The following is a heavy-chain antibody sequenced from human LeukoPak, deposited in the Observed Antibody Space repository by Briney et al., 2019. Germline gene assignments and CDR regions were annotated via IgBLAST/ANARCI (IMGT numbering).Heavy chain of an antibody. CDR2: ISGNGGST. CDR1: GFTFSTCA. D-gene: IGHD2-2*01. CDR3: AKGIGVVPAVYFDF. J-gene: IGHJ4*02. Sequence: GGSLRLSCVVSGFTFSTCAMTWVRQTRGKGLEWVSSISGNGGSTYYADSVKGRFTISRDNSKNTWYLQMKSLRAEDTAVYYCAKGIGVVPAVYFDFWGQGALVSVSS. V-gene: IGHV3-23*01.